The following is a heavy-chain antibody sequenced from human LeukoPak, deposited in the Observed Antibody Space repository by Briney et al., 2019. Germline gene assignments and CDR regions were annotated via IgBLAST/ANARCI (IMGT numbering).Heavy chain of an antibody. Sequence: SRTLSLTCAISGDSVSSNSAAWNWIRQSPSRGLEWLGRTYYRSKWYNDYAVSMRSRVSINPDTSKNQFSLQLNSVTPEDTAVYYCARGYSSGIDYWGQGTLVTVSS. D-gene: IGHD6-19*01. CDR3: ARGYSSGIDY. J-gene: IGHJ4*02. CDR2: TYYRSKWYN. CDR1: GDSVSSNSAA. V-gene: IGHV6-1*01.